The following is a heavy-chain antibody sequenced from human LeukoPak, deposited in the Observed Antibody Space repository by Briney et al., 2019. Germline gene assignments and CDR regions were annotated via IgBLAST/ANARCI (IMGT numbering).Heavy chain of an antibody. D-gene: IGHD1-26*01. CDR2: IYYSGST. CDR3: ARGASGSQTLFDY. J-gene: IGHJ4*02. V-gene: IGHV4-61*01. Sequence: SETLSLTCTVSGGSISSGIYYWSWIRQPPGKGLEWIGYIYYSGSTNYNPSLKSRVTISVDTSKNQFSLKLSSVTAADTAVYYCARGASGSQTLFDYWGQGTLVTVSS. CDR1: GGSISSGIYY.